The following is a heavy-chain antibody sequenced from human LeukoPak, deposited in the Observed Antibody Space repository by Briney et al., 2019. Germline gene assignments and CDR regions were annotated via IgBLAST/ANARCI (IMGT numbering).Heavy chain of an antibody. J-gene: IGHJ4*02. D-gene: IGHD4-11*01. CDR3: ANPPTVTSFDS. CDR2: INGSGGRT. Sequence: GGSLRLSCAASGFTFSSYAMSWVRQAPGKGLEWVSSINGSGGRTYYADSVRGRFTISRDNSKNTLYLQMNSLRAEDTAVYYCANPPTVTSFDSWGQGTLVTVSS. V-gene: IGHV3-23*01. CDR1: GFTFSSYA.